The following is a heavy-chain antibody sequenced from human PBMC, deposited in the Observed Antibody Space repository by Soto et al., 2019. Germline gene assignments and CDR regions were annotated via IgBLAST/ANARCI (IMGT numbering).Heavy chain of an antibody. D-gene: IGHD6-6*01. J-gene: IGHJ5*02. Sequence: PSETLSVSCAFSVGSIIIACYSWNWIRQSPGRGLEWIGHIYSSGSTYYNPSLKSRASISVDTSNNQFSLKLTSVTAADTAVYFCAREDAARIQRWFDAWGQGIMVTVSS. CDR3: AREDAARIQRWFDA. V-gene: IGHV4-31*11. CDR1: VGSIIIACYS. CDR2: IYSSGST.